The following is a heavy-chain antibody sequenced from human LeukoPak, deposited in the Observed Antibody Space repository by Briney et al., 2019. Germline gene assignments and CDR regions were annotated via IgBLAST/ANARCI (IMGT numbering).Heavy chain of an antibody. D-gene: IGHD3-22*01. CDR3: ARDPAYYDSSGGDAFDI. V-gene: IGHV1-46*01. Sequence: ASVKVSCKASGYTFTSYYMHWVRQAPGQGLEWMGIINPSGGSTSYAQKFQGRVTMTRDTSTRTVYMELSSLRSEDTAVYYCARDPAYYDSSGGDAFDIWGQGTMVTVSS. CDR1: GYTFTSYY. J-gene: IGHJ3*02. CDR2: INPSGGST.